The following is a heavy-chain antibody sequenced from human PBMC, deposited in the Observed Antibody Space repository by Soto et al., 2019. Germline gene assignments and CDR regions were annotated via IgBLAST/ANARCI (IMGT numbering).Heavy chain of an antibody. CDR1: GYIFTAYY. CDR3: ARDVAGDDYFDY. J-gene: IGHJ4*02. CDR2: INPDSGGT. V-gene: IGHV1-2*02. D-gene: IGHD6-19*01. Sequence: GASVKVSCKASGYIFTAYYMHWVRQAPGQGPEWMGWINPDSGGTSYAPKFQGRVTMTRDTSSSTVYMELRRLRSDDTALYYCARDVAGDDYFDYWGQGTLVTSP.